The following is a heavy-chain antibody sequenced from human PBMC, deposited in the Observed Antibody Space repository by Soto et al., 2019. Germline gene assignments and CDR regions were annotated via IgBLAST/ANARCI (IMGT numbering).Heavy chain of an antibody. D-gene: IGHD3-3*01. CDR3: ARYDFWSGYYVYYGMDV. CDR2: MNPNSGNT. Sequence: SVKVSCKASGYTFTSYDINWVRQATGQGLEWMGWMNPNSGNTGYAQKFQGRVTMTRNTSISTAYMELSCLRSEDTAVYYCARYDFWSGYYVYYGMDVWGQGTTVTV. CDR1: GYTFTSYD. V-gene: IGHV1-8*01. J-gene: IGHJ6*02.